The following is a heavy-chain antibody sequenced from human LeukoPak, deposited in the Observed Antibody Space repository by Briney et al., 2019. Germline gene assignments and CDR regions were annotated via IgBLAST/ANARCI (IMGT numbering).Heavy chain of an antibody. V-gene: IGHV1-3*01. J-gene: IGHJ4*02. Sequence: ASVKVSCKASGYTFSTYAMHWVRQAPGQGLECMGWINAGNGNTEYSQKFQGRVTITRDTSASTAYMELSSLRSEDTAVYYCAREGSFRGRFFDYWGQGTLVTVSS. CDR1: GYTFSTYA. CDR2: INAGNGNT. CDR3: AREGSFRGRFFDY. D-gene: IGHD3-10*01.